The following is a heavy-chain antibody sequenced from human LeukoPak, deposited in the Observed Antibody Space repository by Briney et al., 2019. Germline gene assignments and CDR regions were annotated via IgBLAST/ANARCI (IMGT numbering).Heavy chain of an antibody. CDR2: IYYSGST. CDR3: ASSKLGAYNWFDP. J-gene: IGHJ5*02. V-gene: IGHV4-59*12. CDR1: GGSISSYY. Sequence: PSETLSLTCTVSGGSISSYYWSWIRQPPGKGLEWIGYIYYSGSTNYNPSLKSRVTISVDTSKNQFSLKLSSVTAADTAVYYCASSKLGAYNWFDPWGQGTLVTVSS. D-gene: IGHD3-10*01.